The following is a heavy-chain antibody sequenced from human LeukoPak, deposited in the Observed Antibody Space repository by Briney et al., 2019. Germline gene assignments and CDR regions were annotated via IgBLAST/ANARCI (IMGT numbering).Heavy chain of an antibody. CDR2: IKQDGSEK. CDR1: GFTFSSYW. CDR3: ARDLGDCSSTSCYYYYYMDV. V-gene: IGHV3-7*01. Sequence: GGSLRLSCAASGFTFSSYWMSWVRQAPGKGLEWVANIKQDGSEKYYVDSVKGRFTISRDNDKTSVYLQMNSLRAEDTAVYYCARDLGDCSSTSCYYYYYMDVWGKGTTVTVSS. J-gene: IGHJ6*03. D-gene: IGHD2-2*01.